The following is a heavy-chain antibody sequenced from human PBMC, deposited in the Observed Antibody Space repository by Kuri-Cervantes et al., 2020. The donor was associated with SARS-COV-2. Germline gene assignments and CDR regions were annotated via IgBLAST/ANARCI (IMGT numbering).Heavy chain of an antibody. J-gene: IGHJ6*02. CDR1: GGSFSGYY. CDR3: ARVDYAGNYYYYGMDV. Sequence: SQTLSLTCAVYGGSFSGYYWSWIRQPPGKGLEWIGGINHSGSTNYNPSLKSRVTISVDTSKNQFSLKLSSVTAADTAVYYCARVDYAGNYYYYGMDVWGQGTTVTVSS. CDR2: INHSGST. V-gene: IGHV4-34*01. D-gene: IGHD4-17*01.